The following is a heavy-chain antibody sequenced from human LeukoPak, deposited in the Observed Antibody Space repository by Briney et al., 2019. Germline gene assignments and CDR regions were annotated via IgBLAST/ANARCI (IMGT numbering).Heavy chain of an antibody. D-gene: IGHD4-17*01. CDR3: ASYYGDSLFDS. CDR2: VSSGGST. CDR1: GFIVSNNY. Sequence: SGGSLRLSCAASGFIVSNNYMSWVRQAPGKGLEWVSTVSSGGSTYYADSVKGRFTISRDNSKNTLYLQVNSLRAEDTAVYYCASYYGDSLFDSWGQGTLVTVSS. J-gene: IGHJ4*02. V-gene: IGHV3-66*01.